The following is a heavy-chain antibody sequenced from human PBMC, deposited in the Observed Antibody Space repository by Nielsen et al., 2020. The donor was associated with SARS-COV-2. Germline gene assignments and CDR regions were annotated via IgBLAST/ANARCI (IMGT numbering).Heavy chain of an antibody. CDR2: ISSSSSYI. D-gene: IGHD3-10*01. CDR3: ARVFTMVRGVIIYCYYYGMDV. Sequence: VRQAPGKGLEWVSSISSSSSYIYYADSVKGRFTISRDNAKNSLYLQMNSLRAEDTAVYYCARVFTMVRGVIIYCYYYGMDVWGQGTTVTVSS. J-gene: IGHJ6*02. V-gene: IGHV3-21*01.